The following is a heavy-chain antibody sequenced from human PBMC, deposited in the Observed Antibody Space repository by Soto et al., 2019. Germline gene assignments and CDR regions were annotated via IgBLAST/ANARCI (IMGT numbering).Heavy chain of an antibody. V-gene: IGHV4-59*12. Sequence: PSETLSLTCTVSAGSINNYYWGWIRQPPGTGLEWIGYIFSSGTTNYNPSLKSRVTISVDTSKNQFSLKLSSVTAADTAVYYCARDPGEGTYYYYGMDVWGQGTTVTVSS. CDR2: IFSSGTT. CDR1: AGSINNYY. J-gene: IGHJ6*02. D-gene: IGHD2-21*01. CDR3: ARDPGEGTYYYYGMDV.